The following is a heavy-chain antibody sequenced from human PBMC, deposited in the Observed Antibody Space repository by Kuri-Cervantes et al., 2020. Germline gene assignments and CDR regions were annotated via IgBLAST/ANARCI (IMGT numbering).Heavy chain of an antibody. V-gene: IGHV3-21*01. CDR1: GFTFSSYS. J-gene: IGHJ3*02. D-gene: IGHD2-21*01. CDR2: ISSSSSNI. Sequence: GGSLRLSCAASGFTFSSYSMNWVRQAPGKGLEWVSSISSSSSNIYYADSVKGRFTISRDNAKNSLYLQMNSLRAEDTAVYYCARTAPVAFDAFEIWGQGTMVTVSS. CDR3: ARTAPVAFDAFEI.